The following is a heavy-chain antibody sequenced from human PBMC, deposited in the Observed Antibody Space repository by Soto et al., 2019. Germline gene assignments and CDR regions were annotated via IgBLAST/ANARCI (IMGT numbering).Heavy chain of an antibody. J-gene: IGHJ4*02. CDR1: GGSISSYY. V-gene: IGHV4-59*01. CDR2: IYYRGST. CDR3: ARAFPGYSSSWYEGDY. D-gene: IGHD6-13*01. Sequence: SETLSLTCTVSGGSISSYYWSWIRQPQGKGLEWIGYIYYRGSTNYNPSLKSRVTISVDTYKNQLSLKLTSVTAADTAVYYCARAFPGYSSSWYEGDYWGQGTLVTVSS.